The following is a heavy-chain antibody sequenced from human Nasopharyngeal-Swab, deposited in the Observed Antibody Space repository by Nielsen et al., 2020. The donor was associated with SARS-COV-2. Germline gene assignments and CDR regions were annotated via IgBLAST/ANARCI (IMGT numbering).Heavy chain of an antibody. CDR3: ARDQKYYFEKSGYFDY. V-gene: IGHV4-59*01. Sequence: SETLSLTCTVSGGPLSSYYWSWIRQSPGTGLEWIGNVYYSGSTEYNPSLQSRAIISLGTTKNQFSLRLSSVTAADTAVYFCARDQKYYFEKSGYFDYWGQGAHVTVSS. J-gene: IGHJ4*02. CDR2: VYYSGST. CDR1: GGPLSSYY. D-gene: IGHD3-22*01.